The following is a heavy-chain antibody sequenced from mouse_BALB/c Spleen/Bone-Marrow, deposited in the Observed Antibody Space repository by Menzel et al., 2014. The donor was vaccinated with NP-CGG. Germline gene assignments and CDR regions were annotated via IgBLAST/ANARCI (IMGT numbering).Heavy chain of an antibody. J-gene: IGHJ4*01. Sequence: QVQLQQSGAELVRPGTSVKVSCKASGYALTNYLIEWVKQRPGQGLEWIGVINPGSGGTNYNEKFKGKATLTADKSSXTAYMQHMSLTPDDSAVFFCAGSRGDLCAMDYWGQGTSVTVSS. CDR1: GYALTNYL. CDR3: AGSRGDLCAMDY. D-gene: IGHD2-13*01. V-gene: IGHV1-54*01. CDR2: INPGSGGT.